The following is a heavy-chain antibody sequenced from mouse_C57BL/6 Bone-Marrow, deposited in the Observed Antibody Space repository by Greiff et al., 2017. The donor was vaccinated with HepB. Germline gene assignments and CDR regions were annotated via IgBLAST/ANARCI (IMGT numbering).Heavy chain of an antibody. D-gene: IGHD1-1*01. CDR2: IYPGSGST. Sequence: QVQLQQPGAELVKPGASVKMSCKASGYTFTSYWITWVKQRPGQGLEWIGDIYPGSGSTNYNEKFKSKATLTVDTSSSTAYMQLSSLTSEDSAVYYCARGGYGSHYAMDYWGQGTSVTVSS. V-gene: IGHV1-55*01. J-gene: IGHJ4*01. CDR3: ARGGYGSHYAMDY. CDR1: GYTFTSYW.